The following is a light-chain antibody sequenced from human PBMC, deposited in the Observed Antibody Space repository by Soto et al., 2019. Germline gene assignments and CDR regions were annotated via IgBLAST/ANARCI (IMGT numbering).Light chain of an antibody. CDR3: QQYNNWPQT. CDR1: QSVSSN. CDR2: GAS. Sequence: EIVMTQSPATLSVSPGERATLSCRASQSVSSNLAWYQQKPGQAPRLLIYGASTRATGIPARFSGSGSETEFNLTISSLQSEDFAVYYCQQYNNWPQTFGQGTKVEIK. J-gene: IGKJ1*01. V-gene: IGKV3-15*01.